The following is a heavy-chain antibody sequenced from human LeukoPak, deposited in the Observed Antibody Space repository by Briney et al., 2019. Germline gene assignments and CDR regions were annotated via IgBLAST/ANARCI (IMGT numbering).Heavy chain of an antibody. CDR1: GDSVSSNSAS. J-gene: IGHJ5*02. V-gene: IGHV6-1*01. CDR2: TYYRSKWYY. Sequence: SQTLSLTCGISGDSVSSNSASWNWIRQSPSRGLEWLGRTYYRSKWYYDSAESVKSRLTISPDTSKNHFSLQLKSVTPEDTAVYYCARTTMVVTRWFDPWGQGTLVTVSS. CDR3: ARTTMVVTRWFDP. D-gene: IGHD4/OR15-4a*01.